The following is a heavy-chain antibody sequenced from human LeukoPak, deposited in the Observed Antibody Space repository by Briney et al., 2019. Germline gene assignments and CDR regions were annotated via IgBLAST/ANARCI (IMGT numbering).Heavy chain of an antibody. CDR1: GYTFTGYY. V-gene: IGHV1-2*02. Sequence: ASVKVSCKASGYTFTGYYMHWLRQAPGQGLEWMGRINPNSGGTNHAQKFQGRVTMTRDTSISTAYMELIRLRSDDTAVYYCARRITMVRGVETDYFDYWGQGTLVTVSS. J-gene: IGHJ4*02. D-gene: IGHD3-10*01. CDR3: ARRITMVRGVETDYFDY. CDR2: INPNSGGT.